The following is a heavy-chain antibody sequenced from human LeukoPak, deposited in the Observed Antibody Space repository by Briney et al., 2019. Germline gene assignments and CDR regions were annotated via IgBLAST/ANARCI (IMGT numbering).Heavy chain of an antibody. CDR3: AKDMEDRSSTSCYTY. CDR1: GFTFSSYA. Sequence: GGSLRLSSAASGFTFSSYAMSWVRYATGKGLEWVGAIRGDGGSTYYADSVKGRFTISRDNSKNTLYLQMNSLRAEDTAVYYCAKDMEDRSSTSCYTYWGQGTLVTVSS. J-gene: IGHJ4*01. D-gene: IGHD2-2*01. V-gene: IGHV3-23*01. CDR2: IRGDGGST.